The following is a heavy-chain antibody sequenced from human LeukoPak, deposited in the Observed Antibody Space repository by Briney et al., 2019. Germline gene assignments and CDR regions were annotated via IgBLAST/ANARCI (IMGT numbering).Heavy chain of an antibody. CDR1: GFTVSSNY. V-gene: IGHV3-66*01. J-gene: IGHJ6*02. Sequence: PGGSLRLSCAASGFTVSSNYMSWFRQAPGKGLEWVSVIYSGGGTYYADSVKGRFTISRDNSKNTLYLQMNSLRAEDTAVYYCARDDRTMVRGVINYYYGMDVWGQGTTVTVSS. CDR3: ARDDRTMVRGVINYYYGMDV. CDR2: IYSGGGT. D-gene: IGHD3-10*01.